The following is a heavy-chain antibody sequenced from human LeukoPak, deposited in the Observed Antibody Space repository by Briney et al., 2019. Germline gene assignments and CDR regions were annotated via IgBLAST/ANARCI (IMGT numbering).Heavy chain of an antibody. CDR1: GCTFSSYA. J-gene: IGHJ3*02. D-gene: IGHD3-16*01. CDR3: ARALGAIIPDDAFDM. Sequence: SVKVSCKASGCTFSSYAISWVRQAPAQGLEWMGGSIPIFGTANYAQNFQGRVTITTDQSQRPASLKLSSGTPADTAEYYCARALGAIIPDDAFDMWGQGTMVTVSS. V-gene: IGHV1-69*05. CDR2: SIPIFGTA.